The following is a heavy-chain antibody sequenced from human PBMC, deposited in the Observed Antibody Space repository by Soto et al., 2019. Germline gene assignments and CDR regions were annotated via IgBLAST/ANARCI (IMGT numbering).Heavy chain of an antibody. Sequence: EVQLLESGGDLVQPGGSLRLSCAASGFTFSSYAMSWVRQAPGKGLEWVSGISSTGDTIYYADSVKGRFTISRDISKNTLYLQMSSLRAEDTAVYYCATTGYYVSGTRAFDNWGQRTMVTVSS. CDR2: ISSTGDTI. D-gene: IGHD3-10*01. CDR3: ATTGYYVSGTRAFDN. V-gene: IGHV3-23*01. J-gene: IGHJ3*02. CDR1: GFTFSSYA.